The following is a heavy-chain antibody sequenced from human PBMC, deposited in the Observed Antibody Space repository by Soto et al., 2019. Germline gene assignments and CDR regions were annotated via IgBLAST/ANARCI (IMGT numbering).Heavy chain of an antibody. CDR1: GGSFSGYY. CDR2: INHSGST. Sequence: SETLSLTCAVYGGSFSGYYWSWILQPPGKWLEWIGEINHSGSTNYNPSLKSRVTISVDTSKNQFSLKLGSVTAADTAVYYCARLRGSYYEEYYYYGMDVWGQGTTVTVSS. CDR3: ARLRGSYYEEYYYYGMDV. J-gene: IGHJ6*02. D-gene: IGHD1-26*01. V-gene: IGHV4-34*01.